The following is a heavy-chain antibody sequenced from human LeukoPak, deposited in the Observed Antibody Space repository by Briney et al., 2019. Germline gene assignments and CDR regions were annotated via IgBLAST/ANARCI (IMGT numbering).Heavy chain of an antibody. V-gene: IGHV4-61*08. Sequence: PSETLSLTCAVSGGSISSGGYSWSWIRQPPGEGLEWIGYIYYSGSTNYNPSLKSRVTISVDTSKNQFSLKLSSVTAADTAVYYCARVSEDTIFGVVINYWFDPWGQGTLVTVSS. CDR2: IYYSGST. D-gene: IGHD3-3*01. CDR3: ARVSEDTIFGVVINYWFDP. CDR1: GGSISSGGYS. J-gene: IGHJ5*02.